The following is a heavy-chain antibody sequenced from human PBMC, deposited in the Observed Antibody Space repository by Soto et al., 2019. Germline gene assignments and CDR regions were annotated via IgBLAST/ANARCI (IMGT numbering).Heavy chain of an antibody. D-gene: IGHD3-3*01. CDR3: ARDSSTIFGVVIMPFDY. V-gene: IGHV3-48*01. CDR1: GFTFSSYS. CDR2: ISSSSSTI. Sequence: GGSLRLSCAASGFTFSSYSMNWVRQAPGKGLEWVSYISSSSSTIYYADSVKGRFTISRDNAKNSLYLQMNSLRAEDTAVYYCARDSSTIFGVVIMPFDYWGQGTLVTVSS. J-gene: IGHJ4*02.